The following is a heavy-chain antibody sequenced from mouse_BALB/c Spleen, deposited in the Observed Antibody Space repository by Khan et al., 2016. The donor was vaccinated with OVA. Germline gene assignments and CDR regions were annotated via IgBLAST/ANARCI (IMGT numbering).Heavy chain of an antibody. V-gene: IGHV1-77*01. CDR3: ARRNYFGYTFAY. J-gene: IGHJ3*01. CDR2: ISPGSGDT. D-gene: IGHD1-2*01. Sequence: VQLQESGAELARPGASVKLSCKASGYTFTDYYINWVKQRTGQGLEWIGEISPGSGDTYYNERFKGKATLTADKSPTTAYMQFSSLTSEASAVYFCARRNYFGYTFAYWGQGTLVTVSA. CDR1: GYTFTDYY.